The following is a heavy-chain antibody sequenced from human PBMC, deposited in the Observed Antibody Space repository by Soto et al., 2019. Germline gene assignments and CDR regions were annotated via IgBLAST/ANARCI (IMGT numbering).Heavy chain of an antibody. Sequence: QVQLQESGPGLVKLSQTLSLTCTVSGGSISSGGYYWSWIRQHPGKGLEWIGYIYYSGSTYYNPSHKSRVTISVDTSKNHFSLTLSSVTAADTAVYYCARDSRLRAAASPDYYYYGMDVWGQGTTVTVSS. V-gene: IGHV4-31*03. CDR3: ARDSRLRAAASPDYYYYGMDV. CDR2: IYYSGST. CDR1: GGSISSGGYY. D-gene: IGHD6-6*01. J-gene: IGHJ6*02.